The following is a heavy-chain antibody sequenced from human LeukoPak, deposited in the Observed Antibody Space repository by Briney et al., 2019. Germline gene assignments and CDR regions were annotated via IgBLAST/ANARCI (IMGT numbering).Heavy chain of an antibody. CDR2: IYSGGST. CDR1: GFTVSSNY. V-gene: IGHV3-66*01. CDR3: AREGAVAAPFDY. D-gene: IGHD6-19*01. J-gene: IGHJ4*02. Sequence: GGSLRLSCAASGFTVSSNYMSWVRQAPGKGLEWVSVIYSGGSTYYADSVKGRFTISRDNSKNTLYLQMNSLRAEDTAVCYCAREGAVAAPFDYWGQGTLVTVSS.